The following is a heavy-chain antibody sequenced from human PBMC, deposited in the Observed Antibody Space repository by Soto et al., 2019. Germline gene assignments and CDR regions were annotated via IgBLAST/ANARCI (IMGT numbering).Heavy chain of an antibody. V-gene: IGHV4-39*01. Sequence: SETLSLTCNASGASISSSPYAWGWIRQSAGKGLEWIGTIDYGGTIYYNPSLKSRITISLDTSKNQISLRLSSVTAADTAVYYCARHVHNQGYEYYFASWGQGTLVTVSS. CDR3: ARHVHNQGYEYYFAS. J-gene: IGHJ4*02. D-gene: IGHD3-3*01. CDR1: GASISSSPYA. CDR2: IDYGGTI.